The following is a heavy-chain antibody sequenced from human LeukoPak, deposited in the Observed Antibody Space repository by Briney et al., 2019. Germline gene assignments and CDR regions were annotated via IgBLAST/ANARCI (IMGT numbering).Heavy chain of an antibody. CDR3: ARRARDYDFWSGYFDV. CDR2: ISGSGGNT. CDR1: GFSFSIYG. J-gene: IGHJ6*04. Sequence: GGSLRLSCAASGFSFSIYGMSWVRQTPGKGLEWVSGISGSGGNTCYTDPVKGRFTISRDNTKNTLYLQMNSLTPEDTAVYYCARRARDYDFWSGYFDVWGKGTTVTVSS. V-gene: IGHV3-23*01. D-gene: IGHD3-3*01.